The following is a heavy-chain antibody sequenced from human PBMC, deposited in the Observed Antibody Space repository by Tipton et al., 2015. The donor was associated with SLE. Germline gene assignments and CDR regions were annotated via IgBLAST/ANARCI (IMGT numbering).Heavy chain of an antibody. J-gene: IGHJ3*02. Sequence: TLSLTCTIYDGSFSGYHWSWIRQTPGKGLEWIGEINYSGSSNYNPSLESRVTRSIAPSMNQLSLTLSSVTAADTAFYYCARGVAHYYDSGSFDIWGQGTMVTVSS. V-gene: IGHV4-34*01. CDR1: DGSFSGYH. D-gene: IGHD3-16*01. CDR3: ARGVAHYYDSGSFDI. CDR2: INYSGSS.